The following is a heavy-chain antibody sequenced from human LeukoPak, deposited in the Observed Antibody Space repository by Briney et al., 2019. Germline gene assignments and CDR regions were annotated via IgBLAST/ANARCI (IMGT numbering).Heavy chain of an antibody. CDR1: GFTVSRNY. CDR3: ARPGVRQYRAPLGY. D-gene: IGHD6-6*01. V-gene: IGHV3-66*01. Sequence: GGSLRLSCAASGFTVSRNYMSWVRQAPGKGLEWVCLIYSGGGTHYADSVKGRFTISRDSSKNTLYLQMNSLRAEDTAVYYCARPGVRQYRAPLGYWGQGTLVTVSS. J-gene: IGHJ4*02. CDR2: IYSGGGT.